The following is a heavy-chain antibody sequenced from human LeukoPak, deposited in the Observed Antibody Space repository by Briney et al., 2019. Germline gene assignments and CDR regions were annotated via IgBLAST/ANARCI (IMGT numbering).Heavy chain of an antibody. J-gene: IGHJ3*02. CDR2: IYYSGST. CDR1: GGSISSSSYY. D-gene: IGHD2-15*01. CDR3: ARRAAGAFDI. V-gene: IGHV4-39*01. Sequence: SETLSLTCTASGGSISSSSYYWGWIRQPPGKGLEWIGSIYYSGSTYYNPSLKSRVTISVDTSKNQFSLKLSSVTAADTAVYYCARRAAGAFDIWGQGTMVTVSS.